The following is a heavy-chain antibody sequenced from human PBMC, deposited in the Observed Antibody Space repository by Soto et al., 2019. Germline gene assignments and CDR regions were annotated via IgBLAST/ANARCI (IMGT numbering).Heavy chain of an antibody. V-gene: IGHV4-59*01. CDR1: GGSTSSYY. CDR2: IYYSGST. D-gene: IGHD3-22*01. CDR3: GRWSYYYDSSGYGNWFDP. Sequence: PSETLSLTCTVSGGSTSSYYWSWIRQPPGKGLEWIGYIYYSGSTNYNPSLKSRVTISVDTSKNQFSLKLSSVTAADTAVYYCGRWSYYYDSSGYGNWFDPWGQGTLVTVSS. J-gene: IGHJ5*02.